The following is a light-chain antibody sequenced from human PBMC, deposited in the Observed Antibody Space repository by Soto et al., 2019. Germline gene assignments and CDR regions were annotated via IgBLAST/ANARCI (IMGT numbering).Light chain of an antibody. J-gene: IGKJ2*01. CDR2: GAS. V-gene: IGKV3-15*01. Sequence: EIGLTQSPGTLSLYTGERATLSCRASQSVSGNLAWYQQKPGQAPRLLIYGASTRATGVPGRFSGSGSGTEFTLTISSLQAEDFALYYCQQYDKRRMYTFGQGTKVDIK. CDR3: QQYDKRRMYT. CDR1: QSVSGN.